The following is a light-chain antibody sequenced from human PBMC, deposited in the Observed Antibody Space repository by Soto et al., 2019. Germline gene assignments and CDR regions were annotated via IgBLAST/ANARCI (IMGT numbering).Light chain of an antibody. CDR2: EVS. CDR3: TSYTSSSTLV. Sequence: QCALAQPASASGSPGQAITISCTRTSSDVGGYSYVSWYQQHPGKAPKLMIYEVSNRPSGVSNRFSGSKSGNTASLTISGLQAEDEADYYCTSYTSSSTLVFGTGTKVTVL. V-gene: IGLV2-14*01. J-gene: IGLJ1*01. CDR1: SSDVGGYSY.